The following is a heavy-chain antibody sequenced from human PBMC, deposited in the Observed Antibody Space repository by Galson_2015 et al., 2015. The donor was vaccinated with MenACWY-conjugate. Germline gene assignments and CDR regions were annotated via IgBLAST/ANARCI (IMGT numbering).Heavy chain of an antibody. CDR3: ARRRAAGMRHDWYFDL. CDR1: GFTFSTYW. D-gene: IGHD6-13*01. CDR2: IKQDGSEK. Sequence: SLRLSCAASGFTFSTYWMSWVRQAPGKGLEWVANIKQDGSEKYYVDSVKGRFTISRDNAKNSLYLQMNSLRAEDTAVFYCARRRAAGMRHDWYFDLWGRGTLVTVSS. V-gene: IGHV3-7*03. J-gene: IGHJ2*01.